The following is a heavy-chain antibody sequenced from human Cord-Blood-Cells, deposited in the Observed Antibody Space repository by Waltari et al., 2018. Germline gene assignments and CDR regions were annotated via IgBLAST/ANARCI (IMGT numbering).Heavy chain of an antibody. CDR2: IIPIFGTA. Sequence: QLVLCAAAVSKPGAPVKVSCKAPGGPFTTYAIRSVRQAPGQGLEWMGGIIPIFGTANYAQKFQGRVTITADKSTSTAYMELSSLRSEDTAVYYCARDHSYVYYYGMDVWGQGTTVTVSS. D-gene: IGHD2-21*01. CDR1: GGPFTTYA. CDR3: ARDHSYVYYYGMDV. V-gene: IGHV1-69*14. J-gene: IGHJ6*02.